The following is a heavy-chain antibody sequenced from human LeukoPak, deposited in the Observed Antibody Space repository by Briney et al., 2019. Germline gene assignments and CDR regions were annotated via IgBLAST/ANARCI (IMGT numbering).Heavy chain of an antibody. J-gene: IGHJ5*02. V-gene: IGHV3-7*01. CDR2: INKDGSQT. Sequence: PGGSLRLSCAASGFTFSTYWMSWVRQAPGKGLEWVANINKDGSQTYCVDSMRGRFTISRDNAKNSLFLQMDSLTAEDTAVYYCARETYYSGSGPGGWFDPWGQGTLVTVSS. D-gene: IGHD3-10*01. CDR3: ARETYYSGSGPGGWFDP. CDR1: GFTFSTYW.